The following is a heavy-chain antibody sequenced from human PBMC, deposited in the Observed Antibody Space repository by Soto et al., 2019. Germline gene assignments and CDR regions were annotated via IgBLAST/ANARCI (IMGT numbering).Heavy chain of an antibody. CDR2: MNPNSGNT. CDR1: GYTFTSYD. Sequence: ASVKVSCKASGYTFTSYDINWVRQATGQGLEWMGWMNPNSGNTGYAQKFQGRVTMTRNTSISTAYMELSSLRSEDTAVYYCARVPITKEILEWLFYRDYNWFDPWGQGTLVTVSS. J-gene: IGHJ5*02. V-gene: IGHV1-8*01. CDR3: ARVPITKEILEWLFYRDYNWFDP. D-gene: IGHD3-3*01.